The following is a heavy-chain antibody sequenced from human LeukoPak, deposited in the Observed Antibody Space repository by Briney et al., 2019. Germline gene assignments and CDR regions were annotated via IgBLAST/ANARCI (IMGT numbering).Heavy chain of an antibody. J-gene: IGHJ5*02. CDR2: ISSYNGNT. V-gene: IGHV1-18*01. Sequence: ASVKVSCKASGYTFTSYGITWVRQAPGQGLEWMGWISSYNGNTIYARNLQGRITTTTDTFTSTAYMELRSLISDDTAVYYCARDRQGSGPRPPETNWFDPWGQGTLVTVSS. CDR1: GYTFTSYG. CDR3: ARDRQGSGPRPPETNWFDP. D-gene: IGHD1-14*01.